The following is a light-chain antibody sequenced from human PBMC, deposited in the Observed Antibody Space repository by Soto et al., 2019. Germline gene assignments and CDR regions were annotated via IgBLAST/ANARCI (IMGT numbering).Light chain of an antibody. J-gene: IGLJ1*01. CDR1: SSDVGGYEF. CDR2: DVS. CDR3: TSYTSSGTYV. V-gene: IGLV2-14*01. Sequence: QSALTQPASVSGSPGQSITISCTGTSSDVGGYEFVSWYQQHPDNAPKLIIYDVSDRPSGESSRFSGSKSANTASLTFSGLQSEDEADYYCTSYTSSGTYVFGTGTKVTVL.